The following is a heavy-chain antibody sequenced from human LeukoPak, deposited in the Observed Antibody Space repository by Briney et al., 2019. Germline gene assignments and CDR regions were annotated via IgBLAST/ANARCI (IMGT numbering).Heavy chain of an antibody. D-gene: IGHD6-13*01. CDR1: GYTFTSYD. CDR2: MNPNSGNT. CDR3: ARASPPRGYSSSWYPFGY. Sequence: ASVKVSCKASGYTFTSYDINWVRQATGQGLEWMGWMNPNSGNTGYAQKFQGRVTMTRNTSISTAYMELSSLRSEDTAVYYCARASPPRGYSSSWYPFGYWGQGTLVTVSS. J-gene: IGHJ4*02. V-gene: IGHV1-8*01.